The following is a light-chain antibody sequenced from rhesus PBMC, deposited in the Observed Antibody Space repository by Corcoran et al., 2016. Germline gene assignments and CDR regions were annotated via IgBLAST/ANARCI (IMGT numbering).Light chain of an antibody. CDR1: QGIITY. CDR2: GAF. J-gene: IGKJ4*01. V-gene: IGKV1-43*02. Sequence: DIQMTQSPSSLSSSVGDRVTITCRASQGIITYLTWYQQKPGKAPKRLIYGAFSLESGVPSRFSGSGSGTDFTLTISSMQPDDFATYCFLQCNSAPLTFGGGTKVEI. CDR3: LQCNSAPLT.